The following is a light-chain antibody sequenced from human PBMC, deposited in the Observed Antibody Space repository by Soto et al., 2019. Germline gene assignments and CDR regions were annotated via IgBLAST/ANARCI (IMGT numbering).Light chain of an antibody. CDR2: DVS. CDR1: SSDVGGYNY. Sequence: QSALTQPASVSGSPGQSITISCTGTSSDVGGYNYVSWYQQHPGKAPKLMIYDVSNRPSGVSNRFSGSKSGNTASLTISGLLAEDEADYYCSSYASSSTSVFGGGTNLPVL. V-gene: IGLV2-14*01. J-gene: IGLJ2*01. CDR3: SSYASSSTSV.